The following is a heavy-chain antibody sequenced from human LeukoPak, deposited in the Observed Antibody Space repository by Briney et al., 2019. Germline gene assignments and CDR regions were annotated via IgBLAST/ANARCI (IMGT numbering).Heavy chain of an antibody. D-gene: IGHD1-26*01. Sequence: GGSLRLSCAASGFTFSSYAMSWVRQAPGKGLEWVSGISDSGDTIYYADSLKGRFTISRDNSKNTLYLQMNSLRAEDTAVYYCAKKLSGSYKAFDYWGQGTPVTVSS. V-gene: IGHV3-23*01. CDR1: GFTFSSYA. CDR3: AKKLSGSYKAFDY. CDR2: ISDSGDTI. J-gene: IGHJ4*02.